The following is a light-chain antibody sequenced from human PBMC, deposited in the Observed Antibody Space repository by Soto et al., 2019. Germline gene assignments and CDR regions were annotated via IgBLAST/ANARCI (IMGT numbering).Light chain of an antibody. Sequence: DIQMTQSPSSLSASVGDRVTITCRASQGIRNDLDWYQQKPGKAPKRLIYGASSLQSGVPSRFSRRGTGTEFTLTISSLQPEDFATYYCLQQCSYPRTFGQGTKVEIK. J-gene: IGKJ1*01. CDR1: QGIRND. CDR3: LQQCSYPRT. V-gene: IGKV1-17*01. CDR2: GAS.